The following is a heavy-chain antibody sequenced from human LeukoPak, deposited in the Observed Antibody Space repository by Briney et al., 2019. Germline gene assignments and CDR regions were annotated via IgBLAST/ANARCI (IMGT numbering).Heavy chain of an antibody. CDR3: AGGFLEWLLPSLDI. CDR2: IYYSGST. D-gene: IGHD3-3*01. Sequence: PSETLSLTCTVSGGSISSYYWSWIRQPPGKGLEWIGYIYYSGSTNYNPSLKSRVTISVDTSKNQLSLKLSSVTAADTAVYYCAGGFLEWLLPSLDIWGQGTMVTVSS. J-gene: IGHJ3*02. V-gene: IGHV4-59*01. CDR1: GGSISSYY.